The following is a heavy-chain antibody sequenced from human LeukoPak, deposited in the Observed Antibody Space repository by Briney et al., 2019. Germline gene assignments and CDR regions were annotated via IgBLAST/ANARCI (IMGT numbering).Heavy chain of an antibody. CDR3: ARPRGARGGDAFDI. CDR2: ISWNSGSI. D-gene: IGHD1-26*01. V-gene: IGHV3-9*01. Sequence: GGSLRLSCAASGFTFDDYAMHWVRQAPGKGLEWVSGISWNSGSIGYADSVKGRFTISRDNAKNSLYLQMNSLRAEDTAVYYCARPRGARGGDAFDIWGQGTMVTVSS. CDR1: GFTFDDYA. J-gene: IGHJ3*02.